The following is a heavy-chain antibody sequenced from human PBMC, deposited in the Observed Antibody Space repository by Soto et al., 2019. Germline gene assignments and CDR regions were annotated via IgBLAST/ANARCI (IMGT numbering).Heavy chain of an antibody. Sequence: SETLSLTCTVSGGSISSHYWSWIRQPPGKGLEWIGYIYYSGSTNYNPSLKSRVTISVDTSKNQFSLKLSSVTAADTAVYYCARHDGGNFDYWGQGTLVTVSS. CDR3: ARHDGGNFDY. D-gene: IGHD2-15*01. CDR1: GGSISSHY. CDR2: IYYSGST. J-gene: IGHJ4*02. V-gene: IGHV4-59*08.